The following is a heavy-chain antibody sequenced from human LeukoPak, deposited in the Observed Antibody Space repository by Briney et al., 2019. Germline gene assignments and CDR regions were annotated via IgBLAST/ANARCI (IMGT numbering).Heavy chain of an antibody. D-gene: IGHD6-13*01. CDR2: ISWNSGSI. CDR1: GFTFDDYA. J-gene: IGHJ4*02. V-gene: IGHV3-9*01. Sequence: GGSLRLSCAASGFTFDDYAMHWVRQAPGKGLEWVPGISWNSGSIGYADSVKGRFTISRDNAKNSLYLQMNSLRAEDTALYYCAKGLSSSSWYFDYWGQGTLVTVSS. CDR3: AKGLSSSSWYFDY.